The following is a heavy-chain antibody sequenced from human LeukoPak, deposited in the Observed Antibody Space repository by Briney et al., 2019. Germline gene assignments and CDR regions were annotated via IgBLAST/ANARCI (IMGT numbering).Heavy chain of an antibody. D-gene: IGHD6-19*01. CDR1: GFTFSYYG. J-gene: IGHJ4*02. CDR3: ANIAVAGTFDY. Sequence: GGSLRLSCAASGFTFSYYGMHWVRQAPGKGLEWVAIISNDGSNKNYADSVKGRFTISRDNSKNTLFLQMNSLRAEDTAVYYCANIAVAGTFDYWGQGTLVTVSS. V-gene: IGHV3-30*18. CDR2: ISNDGSNK.